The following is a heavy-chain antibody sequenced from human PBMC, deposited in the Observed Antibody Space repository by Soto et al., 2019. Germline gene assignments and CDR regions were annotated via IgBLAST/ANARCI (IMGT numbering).Heavy chain of an antibody. CDR3: AVDHTMTLRGPPTGFAP. V-gene: IGHV1-69*02. J-gene: IGHJ5*02. CDR1: GGTFTSDG. D-gene: IGHD3-3*01. CDR2: VIPALDIA. Sequence: QVQLVQSGAEVKKPGSSVTVSCKASGGTFTSDGFSWVRQAPGQGLEWMGRVIPALDIADYAQKFRGRVSIHDDNSTSTVCMALCSRRSDDTARDYCAVDHTMTLRGPPTGFAPWGQGTLVTVSS.